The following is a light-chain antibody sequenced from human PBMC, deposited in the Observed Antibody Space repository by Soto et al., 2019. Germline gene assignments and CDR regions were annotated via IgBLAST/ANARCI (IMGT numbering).Light chain of an antibody. CDR2: APS. CDR1: QSVTSNF. CDR3: YQYGSSPTT. J-gene: IGKJ5*01. V-gene: IGKV3-20*01. Sequence: EIVLTQSPGTLSLSPGERATLSCRASQSVTSNFLAWYQQRPGQSPRLLMFAPSSRATGIPDRFTGSGSGTDFTLTISSLEPEDFAVYYCYQYGSSPTTFGQGTRLDIK.